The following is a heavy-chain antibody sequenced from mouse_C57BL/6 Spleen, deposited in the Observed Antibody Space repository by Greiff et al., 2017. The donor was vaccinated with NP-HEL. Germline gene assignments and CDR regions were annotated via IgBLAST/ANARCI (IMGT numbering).Heavy chain of an antibody. Sequence: QVQLQQPGAELVKPGASVKMSCKASGYTFTSYWITWVKQRPGQGLEWIGDIYPGSGSTNYNETFKSQATLTVDTSSSTSYLQLSSLTSEDSAVYYCESEDYSYGIDYWGQGTTLTVSS. V-gene: IGHV1-55*01. D-gene: IGHD1-1*01. J-gene: IGHJ2*01. CDR1: GYTFTSYW. CDR3: ESEDYSYGIDY. CDR2: IYPGSGST.